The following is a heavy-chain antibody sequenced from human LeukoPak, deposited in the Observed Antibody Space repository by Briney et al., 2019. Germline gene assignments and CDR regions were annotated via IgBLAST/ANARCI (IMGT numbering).Heavy chain of an antibody. J-gene: IGHJ4*02. CDR2: IYYSGST. V-gene: IGHV4-39*01. D-gene: IGHD3-22*01. CDR3: ASGYYFDY. CDR1: GGSISSSSYY. Sequence: SETLSLTCTVSGGSISSSSYYWGWIRQPPGKGLEWIGSIYYSGSTYYNPSLKSRVTISVDTSKNQFSLKLSSVTAADTAVYCCASGYYFDYWGQGTLVTVSS.